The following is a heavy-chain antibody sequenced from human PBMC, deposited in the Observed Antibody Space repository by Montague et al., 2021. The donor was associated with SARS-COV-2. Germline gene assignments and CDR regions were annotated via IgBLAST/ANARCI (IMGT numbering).Heavy chain of an antibody. D-gene: IGHD6-19*01. V-gene: IGHV4-34*01. CDR1: GGSFSGYY. CDR2: INHSGST. CDR3: ARDAAVAGIDY. Sequence: SETLSLTCAVYGGSFSGYYWSWIRQPPGKGLEWIGEINHSGSTNYNPSLKSRVTISVDTSKSQFSLKLSSVTAADTAVYYCARDAAVAGIDYWGQGTLVTIPS. J-gene: IGHJ4*02.